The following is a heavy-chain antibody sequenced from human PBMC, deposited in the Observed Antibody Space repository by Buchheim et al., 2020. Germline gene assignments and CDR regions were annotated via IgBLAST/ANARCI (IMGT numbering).Heavy chain of an antibody. V-gene: IGHV3-48*01. CDR3: ARTPGGGGTPYYNYLDS. CDR1: GFTFSLCS. Sequence: VELLESGGDLVQPGGSLRLSCAASGFTFSLCSMNWVRQAPGKGLEWIAYITGSGDIVYYADSVQGRFTISRDNAKNSLYLQMNSLNVDDTALYFCARTPGGGGTPYYNYLDSWGQGTL. CDR2: ITGSGDIV. D-gene: IGHD1-26*01. J-gene: IGHJ4*02.